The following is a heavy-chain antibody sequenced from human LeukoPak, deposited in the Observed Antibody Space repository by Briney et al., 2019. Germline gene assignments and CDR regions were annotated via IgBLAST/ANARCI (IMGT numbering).Heavy chain of an antibody. CDR2: IDGGGTNT. D-gene: IGHD2-2*01. J-gene: IGHJ4*02. V-gene: IGHV3-23*01. CDR1: GFTFKRYH. Sequence: GGSLRLSCAASGFTFKRYHMSWVRQAPGKGLDWVSSIDGGGTNTYYADSVKGRFTISRDNSKNTLYLHMNSLRAEDTAVYYCARDGRGRVPAASDYWGQGTLVTVSS. CDR3: ARDGRGRVPAASDY.